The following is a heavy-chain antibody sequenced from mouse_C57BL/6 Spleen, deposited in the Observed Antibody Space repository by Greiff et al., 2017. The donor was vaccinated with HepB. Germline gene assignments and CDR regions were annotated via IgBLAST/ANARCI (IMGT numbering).Heavy chain of an antibody. CDR2: IHPNSGST. Sequence: QVQLQQPGAELVKPGASVKLSCKASGYTFTSYWMHWVKQRPGQGLEWIGMIHPNSGSTNYNEKFKSKATLTVDTSSSTAYMQLSSLTSEDSAVYYCASDYGSSSWFAYWGQGTLVTVSA. D-gene: IGHD1-1*01. CDR3: ASDYGSSSWFAY. J-gene: IGHJ3*01. CDR1: GYTFTSYW. V-gene: IGHV1-64*01.